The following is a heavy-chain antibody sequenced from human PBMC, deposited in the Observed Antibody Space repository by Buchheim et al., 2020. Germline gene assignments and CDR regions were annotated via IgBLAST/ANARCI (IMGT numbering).Heavy chain of an antibody. CDR1: GFTFSGST. Sequence: EVQLVESGGTLVQPGGSLKLSCAASGFTFSGSTMHWVRQASGKGLEWVGRIGTKPGNYVTTYAASVNGRFTIARSDSTHTAYLQMGSLKTEDTAVYYCTRRSCRGDDCYSDFWGPGTL. CDR2: IGTKPGNYVT. CDR3: TRRSCRGDDCYSDF. V-gene: IGHV3-73*02. J-gene: IGHJ4*02. D-gene: IGHD2-21*01.